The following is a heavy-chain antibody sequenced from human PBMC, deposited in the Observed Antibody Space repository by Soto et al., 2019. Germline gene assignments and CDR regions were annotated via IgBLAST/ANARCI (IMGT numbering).Heavy chain of an antibody. J-gene: IGHJ6*02. CDR1: GFTVSSNY. CDR2: ISSSSSYI. CDR3: ARDLSGPPYRSVYYGMDV. V-gene: IGHV3-21*01. Sequence: GGSLRLSCAASGFTVSSNYMSWVRQAPGKGLEWVSSISSSSSYIYYADSVKGRFTISRDNAKNSLYLQMNSLRAEDTAVYYCARDLSGPPYRSVYYGMDVWGQGTTVTVS. D-gene: IGHD4-4*01.